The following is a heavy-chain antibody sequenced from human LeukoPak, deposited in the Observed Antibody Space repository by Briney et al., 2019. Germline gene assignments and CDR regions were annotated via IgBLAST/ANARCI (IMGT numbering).Heavy chain of an antibody. CDR1: GFTFSSYW. V-gene: IGHV3-7*01. D-gene: IGHD3-10*01. CDR3: ARVGGSGSSSPVY. J-gene: IGHJ4*02. CDR2: IKQDGSEK. Sequence: GGSLRLSCAASGFTFSSYWMSWVRQAPGKGLEWVANIKQDGSEKYYVDSVKGRFTISRDNSKNTLYLQMNSLRAEDTAVYYCARVGGSGSSSPVYWGQGTLVTVSS.